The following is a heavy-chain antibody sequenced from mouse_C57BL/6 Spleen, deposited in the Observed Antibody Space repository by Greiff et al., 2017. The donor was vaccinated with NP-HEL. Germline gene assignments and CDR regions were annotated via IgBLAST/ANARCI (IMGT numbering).Heavy chain of an antibody. J-gene: IGHJ4*01. D-gene: IGHD1-1*01. CDR3: ARDDYGSSLLYAMDY. CDR1: GYAFSSSW. V-gene: IGHV1-82*01. Sequence: VQRVESGPELVKPGASVKISCKASGYAFSSSWMNWVKQRPGKGLEWIGRIYPGDGETNYNGKFKGKATLTADKSSSTAYMQLSSLTSEDSAVYFCARDDYGSSLLYAMDYWGQGTSVTVSS. CDR2: IYPGDGET.